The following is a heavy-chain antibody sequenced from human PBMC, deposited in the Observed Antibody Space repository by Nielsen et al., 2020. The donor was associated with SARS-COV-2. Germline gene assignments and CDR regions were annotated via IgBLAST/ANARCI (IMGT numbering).Heavy chain of an antibody. D-gene: IGHD4-17*01. CDR3: ARDDYGERGGFDY. CDR2: IWYDGSNK. J-gene: IGHJ4*02. V-gene: IGHV3-33*01. CDR1: GFTFSSYG. Sequence: GGSLRLSRAASGFTFSSYGMHWVRQAPGKGLEWVAVIWYDGSNKYYADSVKGRFTISRDNSKNTLYLQMNSLRAEDTAVYYCARDDYGERGGFDYWGQGTLVTVSS.